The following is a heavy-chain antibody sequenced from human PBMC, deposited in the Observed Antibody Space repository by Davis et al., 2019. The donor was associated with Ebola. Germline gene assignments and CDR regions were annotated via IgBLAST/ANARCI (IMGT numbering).Heavy chain of an antibody. CDR1: GYTFTSYG. J-gene: IGHJ6*02. Sequence: ASVTVSCKASGYTFTSYGISWVRQAPGQGLEWMGWISAYNGNTNYAQKLQGRVTMTTDTSTSTAYMELRSLRSEDTAVYYCARREIYYYYGMDVWGQGTTVTVSS. CDR3: ARREIYYYYGMDV. CDR2: ISAYNGNT. V-gene: IGHV1-18*01.